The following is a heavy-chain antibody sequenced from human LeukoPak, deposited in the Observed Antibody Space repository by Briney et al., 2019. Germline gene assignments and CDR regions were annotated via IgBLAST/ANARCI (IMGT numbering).Heavy chain of an antibody. CDR2: INHSGST. J-gene: IGHJ5*02. CDR3: ARGESVAAMYNWFDP. D-gene: IGHD6-19*01. V-gene: IGHV4-34*01. Sequence: SETLSLTCAVYGGSYSGYYWSWIRQPPGKGLEWIGEINHSGSTNYNPSLKSRVTISVDTSKNQFSLKLSSVTAADTAVYYCARGESVAAMYNWFDPWGQGTLVTVSS. CDR1: GGSYSGYY.